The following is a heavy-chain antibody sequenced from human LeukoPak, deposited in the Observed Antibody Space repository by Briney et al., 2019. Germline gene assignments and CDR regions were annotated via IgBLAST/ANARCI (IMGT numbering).Heavy chain of an antibody. V-gene: IGHV5-51*01. CDR3: ARRGGTAADLLDLDF. Sequence: GESLKISCKGSGYNFTCYWIAWVRQMPGKGLEWMGIIYPDDSDIRYSPSFQGQVTFSADNSITTAYLQWSSLKASDTAIYYCARRGGTAADLLDLDFWGQGTLVTVSS. J-gene: IGHJ4*02. CDR2: IYPDDSDI. D-gene: IGHD6-13*01. CDR1: GYNFTCYW.